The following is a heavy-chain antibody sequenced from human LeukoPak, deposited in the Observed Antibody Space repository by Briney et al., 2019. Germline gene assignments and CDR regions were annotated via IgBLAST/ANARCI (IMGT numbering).Heavy chain of an antibody. Sequence: ASVTVSCKASGYTFTSYGISWVRQAPGQGREWMGWISAYNGNTNYAQKLQGRVTITTDTSTSTAYMELRSPRSDDTAVYFCARVVATITAGGFVQPNYYYYYMDVWGKGTTVTVSS. D-gene: IGHD5-12*01. CDR2: ISAYNGNT. CDR1: GYTFTSYG. V-gene: IGHV1-18*01. CDR3: ARVVATITAGGFVQPNYYYYYMDV. J-gene: IGHJ6*03.